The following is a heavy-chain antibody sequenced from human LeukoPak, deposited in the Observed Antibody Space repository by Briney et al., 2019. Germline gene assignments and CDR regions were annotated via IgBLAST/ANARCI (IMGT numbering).Heavy chain of an antibody. CDR1: GGSISSSSYY. J-gene: IGHJ6*02. D-gene: IGHD2-2*01. CDR3: ARPGGYCSSTSCYSGPGDYGMDV. CDR2: IYYSGST. Sequence: SETLSLICTVSGGSISSSSYYWGWIRQPPGKGLEWIGSIYYSGSTYYNPSLKSRVTISVDTSKNQFSLKLSSVTAADTAVYYCARPGGYCSSTSCYSGPGDYGMDVWGQGTTVTVSS. V-gene: IGHV4-39*01.